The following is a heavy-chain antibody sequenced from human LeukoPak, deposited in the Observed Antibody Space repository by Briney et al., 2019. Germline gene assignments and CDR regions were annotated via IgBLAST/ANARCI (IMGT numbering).Heavy chain of an antibody. D-gene: IGHD3-3*01. Sequence: GGSLRLSCAASRFTLSTYWMSWVRQAPGKGLEWVAHIKQDGSQEYYVDSVKGRFTISRDSAKNSLYLQMNSLRAEDTAVYYCARDVGDFWSGRYAATMDVWGQGTTVTVSS. CDR2: IKQDGSQE. J-gene: IGHJ6*02. CDR3: ARDVGDFWSGRYAATMDV. V-gene: IGHV3-7*01. CDR1: RFTLSTYW.